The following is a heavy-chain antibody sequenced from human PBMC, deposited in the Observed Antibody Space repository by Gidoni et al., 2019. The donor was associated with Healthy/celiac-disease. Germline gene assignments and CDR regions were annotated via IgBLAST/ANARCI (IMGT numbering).Heavy chain of an antibody. CDR3: ARDYSSSCDY. J-gene: IGHJ4*02. Sequence: QVQLVESGGGVVQPGRSLRLSWAASGFTFSSFGMHWVRQAPGKGLEWVAVIGYEGSNKYYADSVKGRFTISRDNSKNTLYLQMNSLRAEDTAVYYCARDYSSSCDYWGQGTLVTVSS. CDR2: IGYEGSNK. CDR1: GFTFSSFG. V-gene: IGHV3-33*01. D-gene: IGHD6-13*01.